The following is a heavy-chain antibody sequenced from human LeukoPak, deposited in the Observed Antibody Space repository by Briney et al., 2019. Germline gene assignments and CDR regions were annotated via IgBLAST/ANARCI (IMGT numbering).Heavy chain of an antibody. CDR1: GFTFSSYG. J-gene: IGHJ4*02. CDR2: KWHDGSKK. Sequence: GGSLRLSCGASGFTFSSYGMHWVREAPAKGLEWVAFKWHDGSKKYYVDSVKGRFTISRDNSKNTLYLQMNSLRGEDTAVYYCARDSIYGDSPGYYFDYWGQGTLVTVSS. D-gene: IGHD4-17*01. CDR3: ARDSIYGDSPGYYFDY. V-gene: IGHV3-33*01.